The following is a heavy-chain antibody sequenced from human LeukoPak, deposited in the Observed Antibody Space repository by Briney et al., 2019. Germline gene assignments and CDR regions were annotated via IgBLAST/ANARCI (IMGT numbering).Heavy chain of an antibody. CDR2: ISGSSTYT. V-gene: IGHV3-11*06. CDR3: ARVGSRGYYFDY. J-gene: IGHJ4*02. CDR1: GFTFNTSA. Sequence: GGSLRLSCAASGFTFNTSAMTWIRQAPGKGLEWVSHISGSSTYTNYADSVKGRFTISRDNANNSLYLQMNSLTAEDTAVFYCARVGSRGYYFDYWGQGTLVSVSS. D-gene: IGHD1-26*01.